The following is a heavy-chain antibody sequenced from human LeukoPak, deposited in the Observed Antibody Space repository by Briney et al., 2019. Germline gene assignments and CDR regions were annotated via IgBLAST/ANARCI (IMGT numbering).Heavy chain of an antibody. D-gene: IGHD3-3*01. V-gene: IGHV1-2*02. Sequence: GASVTVSFTASGYTFTDYYLHWVCQAPGQGLEWMGWINPKGGGTIYAQRFQGRVAMTRDTSISTAFMELRSLTSDDTAVYYCARGSGFTSSYEDYWGQGTLVTVSS. CDR2: INPKGGGT. CDR3: ARGSGFTSSYEDY. CDR1: GYTFTDYY. J-gene: IGHJ4*02.